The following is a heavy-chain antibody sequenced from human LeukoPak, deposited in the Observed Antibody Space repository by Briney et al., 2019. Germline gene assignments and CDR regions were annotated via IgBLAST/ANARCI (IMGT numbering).Heavy chain of an antibody. V-gene: IGHV3-21*01. D-gene: IGHD3-22*01. CDR2: ISSSSSYI. CDR1: GFTFSSYS. Sequence: PGGSLRLSCAASGFTFSSYSMNWVRQAPGKGLEWVSSISSSSSYIYYADSVKGRFTISRDNAKNSLYLQMNSLRAEDTAVYYCARDGYYYDSSGYYVGPSFDYWGQGTLVTVSS. J-gene: IGHJ4*02. CDR3: ARDGYYYDSSGYYVGPSFDY.